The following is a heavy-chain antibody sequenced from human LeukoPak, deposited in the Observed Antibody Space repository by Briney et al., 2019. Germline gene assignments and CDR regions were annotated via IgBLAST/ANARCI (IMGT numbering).Heavy chain of an antibody. CDR2: ISYNGRRK. CDR1: AFSFSTYG. CDR3: ARQEARGYLYEGLDY. V-gene: IGHV3-30*03. J-gene: IGHJ4*02. Sequence: GGSLRLSCEASAFSFSTYGMHWVRQAPGKGLERVALISYNGRRKDYAESVKGRFTIDRDNSKSTVFLQMNSLRPDDTAVYSCARQEARGYLYEGLDYWGQGTLVTVSS. D-gene: IGHD3-22*01.